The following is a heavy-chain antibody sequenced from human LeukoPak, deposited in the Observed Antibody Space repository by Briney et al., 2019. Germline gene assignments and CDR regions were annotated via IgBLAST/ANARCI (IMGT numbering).Heavy chain of an antibody. V-gene: IGHV5-51*01. J-gene: IGHJ4*02. Sequence: GESLHISCKGSGYSFTKYWIGWVRQMPGKGLEWMGIIYPGDSDTRYSPSFQGQVTISADKSISTAYLQWSSLKASDTAMYYCARLGEVIDGYNPFYFDYWGQGTLVTVSS. CDR1: GYSFTKYW. CDR3: ARLGEVIDGYNPFYFDY. D-gene: IGHD5-24*01. CDR2: IYPGDSDT.